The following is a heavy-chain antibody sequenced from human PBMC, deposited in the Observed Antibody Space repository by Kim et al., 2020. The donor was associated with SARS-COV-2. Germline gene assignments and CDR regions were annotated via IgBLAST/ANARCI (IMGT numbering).Heavy chain of an antibody. V-gene: IGHV3-23*01. Sequence: YADSGKRRSTISRDNPKNTLCLQMNSLRAEDTAVYYCAKGLGLEWLVFDYWGQGTLVTVSS. CDR3: AKGLGLEWLVFDY. J-gene: IGHJ4*02. D-gene: IGHD6-19*01.